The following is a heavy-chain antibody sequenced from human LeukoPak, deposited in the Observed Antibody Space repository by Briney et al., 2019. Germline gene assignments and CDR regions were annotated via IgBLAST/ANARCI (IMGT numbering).Heavy chain of an antibody. J-gene: IGHJ6*02. CDR2: IYYSGST. CDR1: GDSISGNY. V-gene: IGHV4-59*01. CDR3: ARGRFYDTN. D-gene: IGHD3-22*01. Sequence: SETLSLTCTVSGDSISGNYWTWIRQPPGKGLEWIGYIYYSGSTNYNPSLKSRVTISVDTSKNQFSLKLSSVTAADTAVYYCARGRFYDTNWGQGTTVTVSS.